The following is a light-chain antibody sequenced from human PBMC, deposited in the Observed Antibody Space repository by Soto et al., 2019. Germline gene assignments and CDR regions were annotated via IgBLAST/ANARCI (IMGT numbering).Light chain of an antibody. J-gene: IGKJ1*01. CDR1: QSVSSY. CDR2: DAS. V-gene: IGKV3-11*01. Sequence: EIVLPQSPATLSLSPGESATHSCRASQSVSSYLAWYQQKPGQAPRLLIYDASNRATGIPARFSGSGSGTDFTLTISSLETEDFAVYYCQQRSNWQWTFGQGTKVDIK. CDR3: QQRSNWQWT.